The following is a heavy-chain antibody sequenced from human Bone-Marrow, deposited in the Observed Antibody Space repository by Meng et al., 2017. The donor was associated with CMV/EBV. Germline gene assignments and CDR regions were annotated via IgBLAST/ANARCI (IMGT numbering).Heavy chain of an antibody. CDR3: ARWPYSCLLDY. CDR1: GFSFRSYS. J-gene: IGHJ4*02. Sequence: GAALKTSCAASGFSFRSYSMNWVRQAPGKGLEWVASISSSSNYIYYADAVKGRFTISRDNAKNTLYLQMNSPGAEDTALYCCARWPYSCLLDYWGQGTLVTVSS. V-gene: IGHV3-21*01. CDR2: ISSSSNYI. D-gene: IGHD6-6*01.